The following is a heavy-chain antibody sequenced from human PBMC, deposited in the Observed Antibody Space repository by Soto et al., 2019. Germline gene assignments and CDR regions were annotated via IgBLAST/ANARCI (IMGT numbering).Heavy chain of an antibody. CDR1: GGSVSSGGYS. CDR3: ARSHLTRIRGATIPYYCARGLGYCSSTSCYTGRNYYGMDV. Sequence: PXETLSLTCAVSGGSVSSGGYSWGWIRQPLGKGLEWIGYIYHSGGTDYNPSFESRVTISLDRSQNQFSLKLESVSAADTAVYYCARSHLTRIRGATIPYYCARGLGYCSSTSCYTGRNYYGMDVWGQGTTVTVSS. V-gene: IGHV4-30-2*01. J-gene: IGHJ6*02. D-gene: IGHD2-2*02. CDR2: IYHSGGT.